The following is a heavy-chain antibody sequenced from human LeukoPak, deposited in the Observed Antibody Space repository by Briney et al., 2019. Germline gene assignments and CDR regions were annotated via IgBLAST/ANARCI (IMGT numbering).Heavy chain of an antibody. CDR2: IIPIFGIA. CDR1: GYTFTSYG. CDR3: AREIVVVAATGWFDP. J-gene: IGHJ5*02. D-gene: IGHD2-15*01. Sequence: SVKVSCRASGYTFTSYGISWVRQAPGQGLEWMGRIIPIFGIANYAQKFQGRVTITADKSTGTAYMELSSLRSEDTAVYYCAREIVVVAATGWFDPWGQGTLVTVSS. V-gene: IGHV1-69*04.